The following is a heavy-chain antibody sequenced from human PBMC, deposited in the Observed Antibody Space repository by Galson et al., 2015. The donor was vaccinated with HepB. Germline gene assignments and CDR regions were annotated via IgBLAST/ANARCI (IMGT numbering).Heavy chain of an antibody. CDR3: AKVALRGRTDPFDF. J-gene: IGHJ4*02. D-gene: IGHD1-1*01. V-gene: IGHV3-23*01. CDR1: GFTFNSYA. Sequence: SLRLSCATSGFTFNSYAMTWLRQAPGKGLEWVSSISCSGGTTYYADSVKGRFTISRDNPKNTFYLQMNSLRPEDTAVYYCAKVALRGRTDPFDFWGQGTLVTVSS. CDR2: ISCSGGTT.